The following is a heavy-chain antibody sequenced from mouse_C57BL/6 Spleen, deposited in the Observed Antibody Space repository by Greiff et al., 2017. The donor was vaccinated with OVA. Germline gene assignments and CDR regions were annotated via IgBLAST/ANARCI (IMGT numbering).Heavy chain of an antibody. CDR2: IYPGDGDT. CDR3: ARRSLITTVDYLDY. D-gene: IGHD1-1*01. V-gene: IGHV1-82*01. CDR1: GYAFRSSW. J-gene: IGHJ2*01. Sequence: QVQLQQSGPGLVQPGASVTISCKASGYAFRSSWMNWVQQRPGKGLEWIGRIYPGDGDTNYNGKFTGKATLTADKSSRTAYMQLSSLPSEDSAVYFCARRSLITTVDYLDYWGQGTTLTVSS.